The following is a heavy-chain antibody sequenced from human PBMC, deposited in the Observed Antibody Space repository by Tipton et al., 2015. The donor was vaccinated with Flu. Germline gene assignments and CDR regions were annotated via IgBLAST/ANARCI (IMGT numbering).Heavy chain of an antibody. V-gene: IGHV3-23*01. Sequence: SLRLSCAVSGFTLTRYGMSWVRQAPGKGLEWISGFCVRGGATFFADSVKGRFTISRDYYKNTLYLQMNSLRAEDTAVYYCAKVIPELVAGLDLWGQGTLVTVSS. CDR1: GFTLTRYG. D-gene: IGHD6-19*01. J-gene: IGHJ5*02. CDR3: AKVIPELVAGLDL. CDR2: FCVRGGAT.